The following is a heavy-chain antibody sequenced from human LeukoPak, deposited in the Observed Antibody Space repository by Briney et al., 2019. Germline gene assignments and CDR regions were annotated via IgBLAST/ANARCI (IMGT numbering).Heavy chain of an antibody. D-gene: IGHD5-18*01. CDR2: ISNDGSNK. CDR1: GFTFNDYA. V-gene: IGHV3-30-3*02. CDR3: AKSIVPRGYSYGDFDY. J-gene: IGHJ4*02. Sequence: GGSLRLSCTASGFTFNDYAMHWVRQAPGKGLEWVAVISNDGSNKYFADSVKGRFTISRDNSKNTLYLQMNSLRAEDTAVYYCAKSIVPRGYSYGDFDYWGQGTLVTVSS.